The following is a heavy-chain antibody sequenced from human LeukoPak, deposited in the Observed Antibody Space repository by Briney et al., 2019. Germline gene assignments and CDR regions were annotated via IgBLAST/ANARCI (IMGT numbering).Heavy chain of an antibody. CDR3: ARWGQLNWFDP. D-gene: IGHD2-2*01. J-gene: IGHJ5*02. CDR2: IYTSGST. V-gene: IGHV4-4*07. Sequence: SETLSLTCAVSGYSISSGYYWGWIRQPAGKGLEWIGRIYTSGSTNYNPSLKSRVTMSVDTSKNQFSLKLSSVTAADTAVYYCARWGQLNWFDPWGQGTLVTVSS. CDR1: GYSISSGYY.